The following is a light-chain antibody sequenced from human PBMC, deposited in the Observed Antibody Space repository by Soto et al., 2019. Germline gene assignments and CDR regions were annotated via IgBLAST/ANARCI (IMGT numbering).Light chain of an antibody. J-gene: IGKJ3*01. Sequence: IVLTQSPGTVSLSPGERATLSCRASQSVDSNYLAWYQQRHGQAPRLLIYGATTRAAGVPDRFSGSGSGADFTLTISGLEPEDFAVYICQVYGRPSLLTFVPGTKVDF. V-gene: IGKV3-20*01. CDR3: QVYGRPSLLT. CDR1: QSVDSNY. CDR2: GAT.